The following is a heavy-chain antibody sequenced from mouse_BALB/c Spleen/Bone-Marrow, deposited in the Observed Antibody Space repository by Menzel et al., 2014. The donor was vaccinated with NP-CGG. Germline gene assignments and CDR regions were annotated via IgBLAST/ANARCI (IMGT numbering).Heavy chain of an antibody. V-gene: IGHV3-8*02. D-gene: IGHD1-2*01. CDR2: ISYSGNA. Sequence: VQLKESGPSPVKPSQTLSLTCSVTGDSITSSYWNWIRKFPGNKLEYMGYISYSGNAYYNPSLKSRISLTRDTSKNQYYLQLNSVTTEDTATYFCARGNGYHFDYWGQGTTLTVSS. CDR3: ARGNGYHFDY. CDR1: GDSITSSY. J-gene: IGHJ2*01.